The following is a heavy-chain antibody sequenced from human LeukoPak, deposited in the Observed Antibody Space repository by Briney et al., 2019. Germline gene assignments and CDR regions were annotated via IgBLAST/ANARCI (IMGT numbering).Heavy chain of an antibody. Sequence: GGSLRLSCAASGFTFSSYGMHWVRQAPGKGLEWVAFIRYDGSNKYYADSVKGRCTISRDNSKNTLYLQMNSLRAEDTAVYYCAKAEWELLPFDYWGQGTLVTVSS. CDR2: IRYDGSNK. CDR3: AKAEWELLPFDY. J-gene: IGHJ4*02. V-gene: IGHV3-30*02. D-gene: IGHD1-26*01. CDR1: GFTFSSYG.